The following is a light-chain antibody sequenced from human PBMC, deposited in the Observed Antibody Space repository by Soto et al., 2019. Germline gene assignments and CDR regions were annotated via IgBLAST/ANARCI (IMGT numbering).Light chain of an antibody. CDR2: DNN. J-gene: IGLJ2*01. CDR1: SSNIGNNY. Sequence: QAVVTQPPSVSAAPGQKVTISCSGSSSNIGNNYVSWYQQLPGTAPTLLIYDNNQRPSGIPDRFSGSKSGTSATLGITGLQTGDEADYYCGSWDSSLTAVVFGGGTKLTVL. V-gene: IGLV1-51*01. CDR3: GSWDSSLTAVV.